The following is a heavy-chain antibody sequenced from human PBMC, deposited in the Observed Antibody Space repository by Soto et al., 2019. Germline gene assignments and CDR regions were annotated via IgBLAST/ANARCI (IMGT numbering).Heavy chain of an antibody. CDR2: IYHSGST. V-gene: IGHV4-30-2*01. CDR1: GGSISSGGYY. CDR3: ARSVAYGDYFFDY. Sequence: SETLSLTCTVSGGSISSGGYYWSWIRQHPGKGLEWIGYIYHSGSTYYNPSLKSRVTISVDRSKNQFSLKLSSVTAVDTAVYYCARSVAYGDYFFDYRGQGTLVTVSS. D-gene: IGHD4-17*01. J-gene: IGHJ4*02.